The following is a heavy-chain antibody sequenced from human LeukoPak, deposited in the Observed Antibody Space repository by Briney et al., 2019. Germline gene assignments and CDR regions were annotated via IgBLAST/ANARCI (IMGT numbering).Heavy chain of an antibody. D-gene: IGHD5-24*01. CDR2: ISSSSSYI. Sequence: NPGGSLRLSCAASGFTFSTYNMNWVRQAPGKGLEWVSSISSSSSYIEYADSVKGRFTISRDNAKNSLYLQMNSLRAEDTDVYYCARAVSMGRGDYWGQGTLVTVSS. CDR3: ARAVSMGRGDY. V-gene: IGHV3-21*01. CDR1: GFTFSTYN. J-gene: IGHJ4*02.